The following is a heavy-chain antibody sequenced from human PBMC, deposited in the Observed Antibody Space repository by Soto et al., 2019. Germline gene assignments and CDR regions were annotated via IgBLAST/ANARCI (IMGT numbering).Heavy chain of an antibody. J-gene: IGHJ4*02. CDR3: ARDKGYDILTGYDYFDY. Sequence: SETLSLTCTVSGGSVSSGSYYWSWIRHPPGKGLEWIGYIYYSGSTNYNPSLKSRVTISVDTSKNQFSLKLSSVTAADTAVYYCARDKGYDILTGYDYFDYWGQGTLVTVSS. CDR1: GGSVSSGSYY. V-gene: IGHV4-61*01. D-gene: IGHD3-9*01. CDR2: IYYSGST.